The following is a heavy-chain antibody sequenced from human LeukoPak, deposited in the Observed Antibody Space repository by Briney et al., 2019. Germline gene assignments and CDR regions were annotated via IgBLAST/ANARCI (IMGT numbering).Heavy chain of an antibody. J-gene: IGHJ6*02. CDR1: GFTFSGYY. Sequence: GGSLRLSCAASGFTFSGYYMNWIRQAPGKGLEWVSYISTSSTYTNYADSVKGRFTISRDNAKNSLYLQMNSLRAEDTAVYYRARESTREWDVWGQGTTVTVSS. D-gene: IGHD1-26*01. V-gene: IGHV3-11*05. CDR3: ARESTREWDV. CDR2: ISTSSTYT.